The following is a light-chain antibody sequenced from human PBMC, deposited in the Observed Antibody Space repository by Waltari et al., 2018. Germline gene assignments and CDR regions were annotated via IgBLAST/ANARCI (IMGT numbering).Light chain of an antibody. Sequence: QLXLTQSPXAXASLGASVKXTCTLSSGQRSKIIAWHQQQPEKGPRYWMTVNRYGSHSKGDEIPDLFSGSRSGAERYLTISSRQSEDEADCYCQTGGHGTWVFGGGTKLTVL. V-gene: IGLV4-69*01. CDR1: SGQRSKI. CDR3: QTGGHGTWV. CDR2: VNRYGSH. J-gene: IGLJ3*02.